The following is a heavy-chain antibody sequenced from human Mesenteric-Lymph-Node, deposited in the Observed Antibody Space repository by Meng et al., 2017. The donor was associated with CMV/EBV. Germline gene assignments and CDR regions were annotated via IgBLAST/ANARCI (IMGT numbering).Heavy chain of an antibody. D-gene: IGHD2-21*02. V-gene: IGHV4-4*02. CDR3: ARVAYRWGGDCSYFDY. Sequence: SETLSLTCAVSGGSISSSNWWSWVRQPPGKGLEWIEEINHSGSTNYNPSLKSRVTISVDTSKNQFSLKLSSVTAADTAVYYCARVAYRWGGDCSYFDYWGQGTLVTVSS. CDR1: GGSISSSNW. CDR2: INHSGST. J-gene: IGHJ4*02.